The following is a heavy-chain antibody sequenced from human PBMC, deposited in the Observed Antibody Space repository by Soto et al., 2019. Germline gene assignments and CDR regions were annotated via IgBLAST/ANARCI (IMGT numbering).Heavy chain of an antibody. D-gene: IGHD2-15*01. J-gene: IGHJ6*02. Sequence: QVQLVQSGVEVKKPGASVKVSCKASGYTFISHGISWVRQAPGQGLEWMGWISGKNGNTNYAQKLQGRDTLTTDTATSTAYMELRSLRSDDTAVYYCARVSSSIVVVPDYGMDVWGQGTPVTVSS. V-gene: IGHV1-18*04. CDR1: GYTFISHG. CDR3: ARVSSSIVVVPDYGMDV. CDR2: ISGKNGNT.